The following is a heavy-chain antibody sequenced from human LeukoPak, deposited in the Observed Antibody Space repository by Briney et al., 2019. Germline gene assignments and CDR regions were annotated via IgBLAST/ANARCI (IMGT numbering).Heavy chain of an antibody. J-gene: IGHJ4*02. Sequence: GMSLRLSCAASGFPFSTYGMHWVRQAPGKGLEWVAAISNDGNNKFYADSVKGRFTISRDNPKNTMNLQMNSLRAEDTAVYYCAKGGGVIGRSYYFDYWGQGTLATVSS. CDR2: ISNDGNNK. CDR1: GFPFSTYG. CDR3: AKGGGVIGRSYYFDY. D-gene: IGHD2-8*02. V-gene: IGHV3-30*18.